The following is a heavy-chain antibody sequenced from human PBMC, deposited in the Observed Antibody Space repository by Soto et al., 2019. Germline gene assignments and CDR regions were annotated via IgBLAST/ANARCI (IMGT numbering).Heavy chain of an antibody. D-gene: IGHD2-15*01. CDR3: ARDRAGYCSGGSCYSTHYYYGMDV. Sequence: ASVKVSCKASGYTFTGYYMHWVRQAPGQGLERMGWINPNSGGTNYAQKFQGWVTMTRDTSISTAYMELSRLRSDDTAVYYCARDRAGYCSGGSCYSTHYYYGMDVPGQGTTVTVSS. CDR1: GYTFTGYY. J-gene: IGHJ6*02. V-gene: IGHV1-2*04. CDR2: INPNSGGT.